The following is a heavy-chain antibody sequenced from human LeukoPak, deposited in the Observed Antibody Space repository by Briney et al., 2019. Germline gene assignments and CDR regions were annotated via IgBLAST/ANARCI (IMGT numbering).Heavy chain of an antibody. J-gene: IGHJ3*02. CDR1: GDSISSYY. V-gene: IGHV4-4*07. CDR3: ARDRLFSSDAFDI. Sequence: KPSETLSLTCTVSGDSISSYYWSWIRQPAGQGLEWIGRIHPSGSTNYNPSLKSRVTLSVDTSKNQFSLKLSSVTAADTAVYYCARDRLFSSDAFDIWGQGTTVTVSS. CDR2: IHPSGST.